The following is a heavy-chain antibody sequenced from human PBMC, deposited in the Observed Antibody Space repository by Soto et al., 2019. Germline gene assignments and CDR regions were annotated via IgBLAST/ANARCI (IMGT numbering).Heavy chain of an antibody. CDR2: INPSGGST. D-gene: IGHD2-2*01. CDR3: AREKVVPAAINYYYYGMDV. J-gene: IGHJ6*02. Sequence: ASVKVSCTASGYTFTSYYMHWVRQAPGQGLEWMGIINPSGGSTSYAQKFQGRVTMTRDTSTSTVYMELSSLRSEDTAVYYCAREKVVPAAINYYYYGMDVWGQGTTVTVSS. V-gene: IGHV1-46*01. CDR1: GYTFTSYY.